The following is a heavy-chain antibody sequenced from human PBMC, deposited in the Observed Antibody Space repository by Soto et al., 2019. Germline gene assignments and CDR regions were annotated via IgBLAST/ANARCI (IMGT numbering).Heavy chain of an antibody. CDR1: GFTFSSYA. J-gene: IGHJ6*03. CDR2: ISGSGGST. CDR3: AKDRAYYYGSGAMDV. V-gene: IGHV3-23*01. D-gene: IGHD3-10*01. Sequence: GGSLRLSCAASGFTFSSYAMSWVRQAPGKGLEWVSAISGSGGSTYYADSVKGRFTISRDNSKNTLYLQMNSLRAEDTAVYYCAKDRAYYYGSGAMDVWGKGTTVTVSS.